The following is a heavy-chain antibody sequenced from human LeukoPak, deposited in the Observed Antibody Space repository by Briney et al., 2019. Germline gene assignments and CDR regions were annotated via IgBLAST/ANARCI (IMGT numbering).Heavy chain of an antibody. D-gene: IGHD6-13*01. J-gene: IGHJ6*03. Sequence: SETLSLTCTVPGGSISSSTYYWGWIRQPPGTGLEWIGSIYYSGSTYYDPSLKSRVTISVDTSKNQFSLMLNSVTAADTAVYYCARESRRIAAAGPSYYMDVWGRGTTVTVSS. CDR1: GGSISSSTYY. CDR2: IYYSGST. CDR3: ARESRRIAAAGPSYYMDV. V-gene: IGHV4-39*07.